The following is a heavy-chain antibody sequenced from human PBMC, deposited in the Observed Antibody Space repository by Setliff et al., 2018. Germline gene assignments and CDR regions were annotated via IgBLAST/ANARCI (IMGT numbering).Heavy chain of an antibody. CDR1: GGSISSGSYY. J-gene: IGHJ6*02. D-gene: IGHD3-22*01. CDR3: ARGGYYYDSSGYYQASYYYYYGMDV. V-gene: IGHV4-61*02. Sequence: SETLSLTCTVSGGSISSGSYYWSWIRQPAGKGLEWIGRIYTSGSTNYNPSLKSRVTISVDTSKNQFSLKLSSVTATDTAVYYCARGGYYYDSSGYYQASYYYYYGMDVWGQGTTVTVSS. CDR2: IYTSGST.